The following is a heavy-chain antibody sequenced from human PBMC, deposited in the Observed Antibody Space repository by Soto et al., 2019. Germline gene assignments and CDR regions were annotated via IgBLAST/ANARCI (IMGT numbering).Heavy chain of an antibody. J-gene: IGHJ6*02. D-gene: IGHD7-27*01. Sequence: QVELVQSGAEVKKPGSSVKVSCKASGGNFITFAISWVRQAPGQGLEWMGEIIPISSTTKSAHKFQDRVTISAGGSSSTGHMELRSLESEDTAIYFCAKKLGIDPFGSYGLDVWGQGTTVTVSS. CDR1: GGNFITFA. V-gene: IGHV1-69*01. CDR3: AKKLGIDPFGSYGLDV. CDR2: IIPISSTT.